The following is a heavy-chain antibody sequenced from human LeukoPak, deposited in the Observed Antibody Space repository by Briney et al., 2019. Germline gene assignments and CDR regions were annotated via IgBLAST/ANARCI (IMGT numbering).Heavy chain of an antibody. V-gene: IGHV4-34*01. J-gene: IGHJ4*02. D-gene: IGHD5-18*01. Sequence: SETLSLTCAVYRGSFSGYYWSWIRQPPGKGLEWIGEINHSGSTNYNPSLKSRVTISVDTSKNQFSLKLSSVTAADTAVYYCARGGFGYSYGPYYFDYWGQGTLVTVSS. CDR2: INHSGST. CDR3: ARGGFGYSYGPYYFDY. CDR1: RGSFSGYY.